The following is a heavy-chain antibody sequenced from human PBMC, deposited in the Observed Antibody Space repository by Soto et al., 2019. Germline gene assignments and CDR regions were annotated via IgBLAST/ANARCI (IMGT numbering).Heavy chain of an antibody. V-gene: IGHV4-39*01. CDR3: ASRHCSGGSCSTPGFDS. D-gene: IGHD2-15*01. Sequence: ASETLSLTCTVSCASLSSISYYWCWILQPPVKGLEWVGSIFFTGNIYYNPSLKSRVTISVDTSRNQFSLMVNSVTAADTAVYYCASRHCSGGSCSTPGFDSWGQGALVTVSS. CDR1: CASLSSISYY. J-gene: IGHJ4*02. CDR2: IFFTGNI.